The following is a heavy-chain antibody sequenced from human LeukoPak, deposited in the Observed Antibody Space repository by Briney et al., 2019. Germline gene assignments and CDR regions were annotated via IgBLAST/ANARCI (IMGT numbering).Heavy chain of an antibody. V-gene: IGHV3-48*03. CDR1: GFTFSSYE. D-gene: IGHD6-19*01. CDR2: ISSSGSTI. J-gene: IGHJ4*02. CDR3: ERMQQWLPDY. Sequence: PGGSLRLSCAASGFTFSSYEMNWVRQAPGKGLEWVSYISSSGSTIYYADSVKGRFTISRDNAKNSLYLQMNSLRAEDTAVYYCERMQQWLPDYWGQGTLVTVSS.